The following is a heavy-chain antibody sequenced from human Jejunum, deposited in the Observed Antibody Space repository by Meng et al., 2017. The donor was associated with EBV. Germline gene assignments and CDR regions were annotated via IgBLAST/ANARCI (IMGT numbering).Heavy chain of an antibody. J-gene: IGHJ4*02. V-gene: IGHV3-23*01. Sequence: VQLLGAGGGLVQPGGSLRLSCVASGFTFSDYAMSWVRQAPRKGLEWVSTISNSGGNTHYADSVKGRFTISRDNSKNTLYLQMNSLRAEDTAVYYCTKDVGVVLFDYWGQGTLVTVSS. CDR3: TKDVGVVLFDY. CDR1: GFTFSDYA. D-gene: IGHD2-8*01. CDR2: ISNSGGNT.